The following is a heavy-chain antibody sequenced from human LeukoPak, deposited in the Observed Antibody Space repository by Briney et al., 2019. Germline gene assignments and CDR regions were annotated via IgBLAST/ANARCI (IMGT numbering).Heavy chain of an antibody. D-gene: IGHD3-3*01. CDR1: GYTFTGYY. Sequence: ASVKVSCTASGYTFTGYYMHWVRQAPGQGLEWMGWINPNSGGTNYAQKFQGRVTMTRDTSISTAYMELSRLRSDDTAVYYCARGAYYDFWSGPDPWGQGTLVTVSS. V-gene: IGHV1-2*02. CDR3: ARGAYYDFWSGPDP. CDR2: INPNSGGT. J-gene: IGHJ5*02.